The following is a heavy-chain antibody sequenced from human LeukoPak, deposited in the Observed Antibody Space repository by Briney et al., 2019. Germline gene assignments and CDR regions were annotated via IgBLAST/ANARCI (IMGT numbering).Heavy chain of an antibody. CDR2: INHSGST. J-gene: IGHJ4*02. Sequence: SETLSLTCAVYGGSFSGYYWSWIRQPPGKGLEWIGEINHSGSTNYNPSLKSRVTISVDTSKNQFSLKLSSVTAADTAVYYCARGTYYYDSSGFNFFDYWGQGTLVTVSS. V-gene: IGHV4-34*01. CDR3: ARGTYYYDSSGFNFFDY. CDR1: GGSFSGYY. D-gene: IGHD3-22*01.